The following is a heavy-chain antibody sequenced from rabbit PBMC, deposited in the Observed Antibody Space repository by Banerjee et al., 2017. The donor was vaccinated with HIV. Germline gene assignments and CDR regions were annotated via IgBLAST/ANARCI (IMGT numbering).Heavy chain of an antibody. CDR2: IYNGDGST. D-gene: IGHD6-1*01. Sequence: QSLEESGGGLVKPGGTLTLTCTASGFSFSSSYWPCWVRQAPGKGPEWIACIYNGDGSTYYANWAKGRFTISKTSSTTVTLQMTSLTAADTATYFCARSSDGGYLYGMDLWGPGTLVTVS. CDR3: ARSSDGGYLYGMDL. J-gene: IGHJ6*01. V-gene: IGHV1S40*01. CDR1: GFSFSSSYW.